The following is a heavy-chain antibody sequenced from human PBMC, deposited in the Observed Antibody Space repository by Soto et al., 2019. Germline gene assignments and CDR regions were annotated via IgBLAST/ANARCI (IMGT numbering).Heavy chain of an antibody. CDR2: INAGNGNT. V-gene: IGHV1-3*01. CDR3: ARSKSTVLLPCSDSYYGMDV. Sequence: GASVKVSCKASGYTFTSYAMHWVRQAPGQRLEWMGWINAGNGNTKYSQKFQGRVTITRDTSASTAYMELSSLRSEDTAVYYCARSKSTVLLPCSDSYYGMDVWGQGTTVTVSS. CDR1: GYTFTSYA. J-gene: IGHJ6*02. D-gene: IGHD2-15*01.